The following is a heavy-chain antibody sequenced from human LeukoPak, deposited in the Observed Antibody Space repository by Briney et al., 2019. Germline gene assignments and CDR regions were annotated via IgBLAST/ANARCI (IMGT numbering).Heavy chain of an antibody. D-gene: IGHD2-2*01. V-gene: IGHV3-23*01. CDR2: ISGSGGST. CDR3: AKSDCSSTSCSYYYYYGMDV. CDR1: GFTSSSYA. J-gene: IGHJ6*04. Sequence: AGGSLRLSCAAPGFTSSSYAMSWVRQAPGKGLEWVSAISGSGGSTYYADSVKGRFTISRDNSKNTLYLQMNSLRAEDTAVYYCAKSDCSSTSCSYYYYYGMDVWGKGTTVSVSS.